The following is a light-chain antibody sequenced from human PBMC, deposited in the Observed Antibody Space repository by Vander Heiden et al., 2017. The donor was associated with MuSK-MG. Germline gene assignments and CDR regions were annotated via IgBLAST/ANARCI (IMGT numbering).Light chain of an antibody. CDR2: EVS. V-gene: IGLV2-23*02. J-gene: IGLJ2*01. CDR3: CSYAGSSSFVV. Sequence: QSALTQPASVSGSPGQSITISCTGTSSDVGSYNLVSWYQQYPGQAPKLMIYEVSKRPSGVSNRFSGSKSGNTASLTISGLQAEDEADYHCCSYAGSSSFVVFGGGTKLTVL. CDR1: SSDVGSYNL.